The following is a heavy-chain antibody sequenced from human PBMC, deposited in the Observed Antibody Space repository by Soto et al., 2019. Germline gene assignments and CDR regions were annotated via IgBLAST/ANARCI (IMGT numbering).Heavy chain of an antibody. D-gene: IGHD6-19*01. Sequence: EVQLVESGGGLVQPGGSLRLSCAASGFRFSIYSMNWVRQAPGKGLEWSAYITSDTNTIKYADSVKGRFTISRDNAKNSVYLQMNSRRDEDTAVYYCARSVEGHFAYWGQGTVVTVSS. CDR2: ITSDTNTI. CDR3: ARSVEGHFAY. J-gene: IGHJ4*02. CDR1: GFRFSIYS. V-gene: IGHV3-48*02.